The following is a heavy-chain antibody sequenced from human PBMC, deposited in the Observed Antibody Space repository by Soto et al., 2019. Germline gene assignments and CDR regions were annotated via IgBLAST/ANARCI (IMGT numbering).Heavy chain of an antibody. J-gene: IGHJ5*02. Sequence: QVQLVQSGAEVKKPGSSVKVSCKASGGSFSSYAISWVRQAPGQGLEWMGGIIPIFGTANYAQKFQGRGTMTADESTSTVYMELSSLKSEDTAVYYCARVVRAVAGSQIYNWFAPWGQGTLVTVSS. CDR1: GGSFSSYA. V-gene: IGHV1-69*12. CDR2: IIPIFGTA. CDR3: ARVVRAVAGSQIYNWFAP. D-gene: IGHD6-19*01.